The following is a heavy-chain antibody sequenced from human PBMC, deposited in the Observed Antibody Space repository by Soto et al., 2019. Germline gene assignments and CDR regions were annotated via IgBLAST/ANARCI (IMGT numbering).Heavy chain of an antibody. CDR3: TRPRDYGGWFDP. J-gene: IGHJ5*02. Sequence: EVQLVESGGGLVQPGGSLKLSCAASGFTFSGSAMHWVRQASGKGLEWVGRIRSKANSYATADAASVKGRFTISRDDSKNTAYLQMNSLKTEDTAVDYCTRPRDYGGWFDPWGQGTLVTVSS. CDR1: GFTFSGSA. D-gene: IGHD4-17*01. CDR2: IRSKANSYAT. V-gene: IGHV3-73*01.